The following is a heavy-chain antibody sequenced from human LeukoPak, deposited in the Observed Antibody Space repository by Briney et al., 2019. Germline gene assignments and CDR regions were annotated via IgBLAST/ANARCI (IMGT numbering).Heavy chain of an antibody. CDR1: GGSISSYY. J-gene: IGHJ3*02. V-gene: IGHV4-4*07. Sequence: SETLSLTCTVSGGSISSYYWSWIRQPAGKGLEWIGRIYTSGSTNYNPSLKSRVTMSVDTSKNQFSLKLSSVTAADTAVYYCARDQTYHDSSGYSLYAFDIWGQGTMVTVSS. CDR3: ARDQTYHDSSGYSLYAFDI. D-gene: IGHD3-22*01. CDR2: IYTSGST.